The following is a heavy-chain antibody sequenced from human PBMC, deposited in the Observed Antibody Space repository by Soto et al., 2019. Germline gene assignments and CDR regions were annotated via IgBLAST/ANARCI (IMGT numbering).Heavy chain of an antibody. V-gene: IGHV3-74*01. Sequence: GGSLRLSCAASGFTLSSYWMYWVRQAPGKGLVWVSGINNDESTTSYADSVKGRFTISRDNAKNTLYLYMHSLRDEDTAIYYCATITYDGSGSTFRSFDHWGQGT. CDR1: GFTLSSYW. CDR3: ATITYDGSGSTFRSFDH. J-gene: IGHJ4*02. CDR2: INNDESTT. D-gene: IGHD3-22*01.